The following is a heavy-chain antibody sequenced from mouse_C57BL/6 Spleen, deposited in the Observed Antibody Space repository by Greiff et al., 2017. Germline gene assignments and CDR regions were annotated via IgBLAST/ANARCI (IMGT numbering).Heavy chain of an antibody. V-gene: IGHV5-17*01. J-gene: IGHJ2*01. CDR3: ARRGLEDYYGSSVDY. D-gene: IGHD1-1*01. CDR1: GFTFSDYG. CDR2: ISSGRSTI. Sequence: VQLKESGGGLVKPGGSLKLSCAASGFTFSDYGMHWVRQAPEKGLEWVAYISSGRSTIYYADTVKGRFTISRDNAKNTLFLQMTSLRSEDTAMYYCARRGLEDYYGSSVDYWGQGTTLTVSS.